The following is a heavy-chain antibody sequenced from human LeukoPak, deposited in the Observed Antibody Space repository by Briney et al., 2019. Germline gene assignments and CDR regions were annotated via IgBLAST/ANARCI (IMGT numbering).Heavy chain of an antibody. Sequence: ASVKVSCKASGYIFTSYYLHWVRQAPGQGLEWMGIINPSGGSTSYAQRFHGRVTLTRDTSTSTVYVELSSLRSEDTAIYYCAKETPNTGWFDPWGQGTLVTVSS. J-gene: IGHJ5*02. CDR3: AKETPNTGWFDP. CDR1: GYIFTSYY. D-gene: IGHD1-14*01. V-gene: IGHV1-46*01. CDR2: INPSGGST.